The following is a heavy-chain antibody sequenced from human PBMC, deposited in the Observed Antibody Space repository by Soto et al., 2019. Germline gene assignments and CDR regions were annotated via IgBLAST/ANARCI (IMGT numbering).Heavy chain of an antibody. V-gene: IGHV1-8*01. CDR2: MNPNSGNT. CDR3: ARSLHVRYDFWSGYFAPGGYWFDP. CDR1: GYTFTSYD. D-gene: IGHD3-3*01. Sequence: ASVKVSCKASGYTFTSYDINWVRQATGQGLEWMGWMNPNSGNTGYAQKFQGRVTMTRNTSISTAYMELSSLRSEGTAVYYCARSLHVRYDFWSGYFAPGGYWFDPWGQGTLVTVSS. J-gene: IGHJ5*02.